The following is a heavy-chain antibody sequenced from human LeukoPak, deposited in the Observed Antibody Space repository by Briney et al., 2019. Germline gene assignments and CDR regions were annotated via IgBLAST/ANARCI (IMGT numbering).Heavy chain of an antibody. CDR1: GYTFTSYG. D-gene: IGHD3-3*01. V-gene: IGHV1-18*01. Sequence: ASVKVSCKASGYTFTSYGLSWVRQAPGQGLEWMGWISAYNGNTNYAQKFQGRVTMTTDTSTSTAYVELRSLGSDDTAVYYCARDRLRFLPWDWFDPWGQGTLVTVSS. CDR3: ARDRLRFLPWDWFDP. CDR2: ISAYNGNT. J-gene: IGHJ5*02.